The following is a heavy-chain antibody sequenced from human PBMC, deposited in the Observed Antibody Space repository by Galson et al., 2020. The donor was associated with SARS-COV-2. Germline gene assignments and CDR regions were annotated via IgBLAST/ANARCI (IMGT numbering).Heavy chain of an antibody. CDR3: ARCSRYFDWLFRSRWFDP. CDR1: GGSFSGYY. CDR2: INHSGST. D-gene: IGHD3-9*01. Sequence: SETLSLTCAVYGGSFSGYYWSWIRQPPGKGLEWIGEINHSGSTNYNPSLKSRVTISVDTSKNQFSLKLSSVTAADTAVYYCARCSRYFDWLFRSRWFDPWGQGTLVTVSS. V-gene: IGHV4-34*01. J-gene: IGHJ5*02.